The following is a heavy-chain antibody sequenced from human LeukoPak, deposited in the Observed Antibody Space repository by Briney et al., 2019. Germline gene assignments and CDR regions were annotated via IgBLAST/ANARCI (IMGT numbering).Heavy chain of an antibody. CDR1: DNSMNSHY. Sequence: SETLTLTCDVSDNSMNSHYWSWIRQPPGKGLECGGYIHSSGRTNQNPSLKSRVTLSVDTSKNQFSLTLNSVTAADTAVYFCARAVLMETTLFIGDWGQGTLVTVSS. CDR2: IHSSGRT. D-gene: IGHD2-8*01. CDR3: ARAVLMETTLFIGD. V-gene: IGHV4-59*11. J-gene: IGHJ4*02.